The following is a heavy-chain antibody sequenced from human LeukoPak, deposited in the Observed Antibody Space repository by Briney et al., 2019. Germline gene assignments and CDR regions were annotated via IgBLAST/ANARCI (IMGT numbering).Heavy chain of an antibody. J-gene: IGHJ4*02. CDR3: ARDLGWYQGFDS. Sequence: GGSLRLSCVASGFTFNNYVIHWVRQAPGKGLEWVAVSSIDGTTKYYVDSVKGRFTISRDTSKNTLYLQLNNLTTEDTAIYYCARDLGWYQGFDSWGQGTLVTVSS. CDR1: GFTFNNYV. V-gene: IGHV3-30*04. CDR2: SSIDGTTK. D-gene: IGHD6-19*01.